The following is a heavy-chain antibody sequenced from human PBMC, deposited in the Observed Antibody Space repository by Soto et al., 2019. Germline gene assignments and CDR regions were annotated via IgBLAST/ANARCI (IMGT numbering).Heavy chain of an antibody. CDR2: VYHSGST. D-gene: IGHD6-13*01. Sequence: SETLSLTCSVSGGSMRNYYWNWIRQPPGRGLEWIGYVYHSGSTNYNPSLKSRVSMSVDVSRNHFSLTLHSVTAADTAVYFCTSSYSTPSSPEYWGQGTLVTVSS. CDR1: GGSMRNYY. V-gene: IGHV4-59*01. J-gene: IGHJ4*02. CDR3: TSSYSTPSSPEY.